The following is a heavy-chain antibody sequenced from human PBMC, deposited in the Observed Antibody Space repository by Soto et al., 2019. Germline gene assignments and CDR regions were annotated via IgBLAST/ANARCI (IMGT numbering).Heavy chain of an antibody. CDR1: GFTFSSYG. CDR2: ISGSGGRT. D-gene: IGHD6-13*01. V-gene: IGHV3-23*01. J-gene: IGHJ4*02. CDR3: AKENGYSSSWFEFDY. Sequence: PGGSLRLSCAASGFTFSSYGMSWVRQAPGKGLEWVSAISGSGGRTYYADSVKGRFTISRDNSKNTLYLQMNSLRAEDTAVYYCAKENGYSSSWFEFDYWGQGTLVTVSS.